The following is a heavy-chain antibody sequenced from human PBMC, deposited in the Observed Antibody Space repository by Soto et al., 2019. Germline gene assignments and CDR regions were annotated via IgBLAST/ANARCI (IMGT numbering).Heavy chain of an antibody. CDR1: GFTFRDYD. V-gene: IGHV3-11*04. J-gene: IGHJ3*01. D-gene: IGHD2-15*01. Sequence: GGSLRLSCEIFGFTFRDYDLNWMRQAPGKGLEWVARISSGGDDLRYGDSVRGRFTVSRDNARKSLYLQMTSLRVEDTAVYYCARKVEARWGRGTMVTVSS. CDR3: ARKVEAR. CDR2: ISSGGDDL.